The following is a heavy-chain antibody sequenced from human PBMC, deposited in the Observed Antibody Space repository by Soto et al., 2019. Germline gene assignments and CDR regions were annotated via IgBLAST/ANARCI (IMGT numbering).Heavy chain of an antibody. J-gene: IGHJ5*01. Sequence: PXESLKISCKVSGYSFIAHWIAWVRQMPGEGLEWMGIINPADSDIRYSPSFQGQVTISVDKSINTAYLQWSSLKASDTATYYCTRPQSSGWYDFWGQGTLVTVSS. V-gene: IGHV5-51*01. CDR1: GYSFIAHW. CDR2: INPADSDI. D-gene: IGHD3-22*01. CDR3: TRPQSSGWYDF.